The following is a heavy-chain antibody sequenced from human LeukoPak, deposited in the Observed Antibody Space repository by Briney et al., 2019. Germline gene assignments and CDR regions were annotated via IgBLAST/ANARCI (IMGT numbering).Heavy chain of an antibody. Sequence: GGSLRLSCAASGFTFSNAWMSWVRQAPGKGLEWVGRIKSKTDGGTTDYAAPVKGRFTISRDDSKNTLYLQMNSLKTEDTAVYYCTTEDYDSWSGYYIGYWGQGTLVTVSS. CDR2: IKSKTDGGTT. CDR3: TTEDYDSWSGYYIGY. J-gene: IGHJ4*02. V-gene: IGHV3-15*01. CDR1: GFTFSNAW. D-gene: IGHD3-3*01.